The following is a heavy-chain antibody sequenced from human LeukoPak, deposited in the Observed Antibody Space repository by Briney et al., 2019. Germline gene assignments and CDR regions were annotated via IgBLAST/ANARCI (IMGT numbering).Heavy chain of an antibody. V-gene: IGHV4-61*02. J-gene: IGHJ3*02. CDR1: GGSISSGSYY. D-gene: IGHD3-22*01. Sequence: SQALSLTCTVSGGSISSGSYYWSWIRQPAGKGLEWIGRIYTSGSTNYNPSLKSRVTISVDTSKNQFSLKLSSVTAADTAVYYCATVIDYYDSSGYLRAPPRDAFDIRGQGTMVTVSS. CDR3: ATVIDYYDSSGYLRAPPRDAFDI. CDR2: IYTSGST.